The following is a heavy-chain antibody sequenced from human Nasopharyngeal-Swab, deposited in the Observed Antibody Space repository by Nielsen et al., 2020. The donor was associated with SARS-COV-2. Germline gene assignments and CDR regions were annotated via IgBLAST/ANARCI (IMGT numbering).Heavy chain of an antibody. CDR3: ARGEVITYFDY. CDR1: GFTFSSYS. CDR2: ISSSSSYI. V-gene: IGHV3-21*01. D-gene: IGHD3-22*01. Sequence: GRSLRLSCAASGFTFSSYSMNWVRQAQGKGLEWVSSISSSSSYIYYANSVKGRFTISRDNAKNSLYLQMNSLRAEDTAVYYCARGEVITYFDYWGQGTLVTVSS. J-gene: IGHJ4*02.